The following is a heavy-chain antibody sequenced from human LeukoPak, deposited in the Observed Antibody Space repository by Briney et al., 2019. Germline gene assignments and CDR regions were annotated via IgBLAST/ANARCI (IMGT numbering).Heavy chain of an antibody. V-gene: IGHV1-2*02. CDR3: ARDLYHYDSSGSRGTFDI. D-gene: IGHD3-22*01. Sequence: AAVKVSCKSSGYTFNGYYMHWVRQAPGQGLEWMGWINPNNGGTKYAQNFQGRVTMTRDTSISTAYMELDRLRFDDTAVYYCARDLYHYDSSGSRGTFDIWGQGTMVTVSS. CDR1: GYTFNGYY. J-gene: IGHJ3*02. CDR2: INPNNGGT.